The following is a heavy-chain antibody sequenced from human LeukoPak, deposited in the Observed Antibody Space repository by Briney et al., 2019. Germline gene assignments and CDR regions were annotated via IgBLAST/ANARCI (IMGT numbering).Heavy chain of an antibody. CDR3: VRGRLHFGEFLS. Sequence: SETLSLTCGVSGGSFSNYYGIWIRQTPGKGLEWIGEHTPDGSTNYNPSLKSRLTISLDASKNQFSLRVRSVTAADTAVYFCVRGRLHFGEFLSWGQGTLVTVSS. J-gene: IGHJ5*02. D-gene: IGHD3-10*01. CDR1: GGSFSNYY. V-gene: IGHV4-34*01. CDR2: HTPDGST.